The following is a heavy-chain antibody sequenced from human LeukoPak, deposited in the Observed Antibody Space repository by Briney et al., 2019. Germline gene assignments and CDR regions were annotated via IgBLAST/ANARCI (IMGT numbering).Heavy chain of an antibody. CDR3: ARASGSYGYYWFDP. D-gene: IGHD1-26*01. V-gene: IGHV4-4*07. CDR2: IYTSGST. CDR1: GGSISSYY. Sequence: SETLSITCTVSGGSISSYYWSWIRQPAGKGLEWIGRIYTSGSTNYNPSLKSRVTMSVDTSKNQFSLKLSSVTAADTAVYYCARASGSYGYYWFDPWGQGTLVTVSS. J-gene: IGHJ5*02.